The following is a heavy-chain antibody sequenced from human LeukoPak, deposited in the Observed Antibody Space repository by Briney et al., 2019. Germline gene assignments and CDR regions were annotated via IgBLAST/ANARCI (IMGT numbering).Heavy chain of an antibody. CDR1: GGSISSYY. CDR3: ARGWARLRDLRSPSGY. V-gene: IGHV4-59*01. CDR2: IYYSGST. Sequence: SSETLSLTCTVSGGSISSYYWSWIRQPPGKGLEWIGYIYYSGSTNYNPSLKSRVTISVDTSKNQFSLKLSSVTAADTAVYYCARGWARLRDLRSPSGYWGQGTLVTVSS. J-gene: IGHJ4*02. D-gene: IGHD5/OR15-5a*01.